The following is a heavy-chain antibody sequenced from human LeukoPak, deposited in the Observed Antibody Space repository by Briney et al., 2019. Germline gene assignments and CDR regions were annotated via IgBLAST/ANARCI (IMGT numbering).Heavy chain of an antibody. J-gene: IGHJ4*02. Sequence: GGSLRLSCAASGFTFDDYAMHWVRQAPGKGLEWVSLISWDGGSTYYADSVKGRFTISRDYSKNSLYLQMNSLRAEDTALYYCAKPLSPPNRSGFDYWGQGTLVTVSS. CDR1: GFTFDDYA. CDR3: AKPLSPPNRSGFDY. V-gene: IGHV3-43D*03. D-gene: IGHD2/OR15-2a*01. CDR2: ISWDGGST.